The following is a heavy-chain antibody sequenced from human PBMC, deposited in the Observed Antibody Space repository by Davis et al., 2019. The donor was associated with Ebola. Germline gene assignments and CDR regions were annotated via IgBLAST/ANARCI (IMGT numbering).Heavy chain of an antibody. CDR1: GFSFDIYS. Sequence: GESLKISCEASGFSFDIYSMNWVRQAPGKGLEWVSFISRSSSTKYYADSVKGRFTISRDNAKKSLFLQMESLRDEDAAVYYCAKDITNSYGMDVWGTGTTVIVFS. CDR2: ISRSSSTK. V-gene: IGHV3-48*02. CDR3: AKDITNSYGMDV. J-gene: IGHJ6*04. D-gene: IGHD3-10*01.